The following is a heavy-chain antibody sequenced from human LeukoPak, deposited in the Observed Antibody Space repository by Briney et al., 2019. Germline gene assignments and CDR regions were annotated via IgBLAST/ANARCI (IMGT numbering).Heavy chain of an antibody. CDR2: ISSNGGST. CDR1: GFTFSSYA. D-gene: IGHD5-12*01. CDR3: AREGIGMVAKNQPLDY. V-gene: IGHV3-64*01. J-gene: IGHJ4*02. Sequence: GGSLRLSCAASGFTFSSYAMHWVRQAPGNGLEYVPAISSNGGSTYYANSVKGRFTISRDNSKNTLYLQMGSLRAEDMAVYYCAREGIGMVAKNQPLDYWGQGTLVTVSS.